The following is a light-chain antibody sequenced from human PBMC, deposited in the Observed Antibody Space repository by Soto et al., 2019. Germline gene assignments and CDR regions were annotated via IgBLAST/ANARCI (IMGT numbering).Light chain of an antibody. CDR3: QKCNSARWT. V-gene: IGKV1-27*01. CDR1: QAIAHY. J-gene: IGKJ1*01. Sequence: DIQMTQSPSSLSASAGDRVTITCRASQAIAHYVAWYQQKPGKVPKLLIFAASTLHPGVPSRFSGSGSGTEFTLTISNLQPEDVATYYCQKCNSARWTFGQGTKVDIK. CDR2: AAS.